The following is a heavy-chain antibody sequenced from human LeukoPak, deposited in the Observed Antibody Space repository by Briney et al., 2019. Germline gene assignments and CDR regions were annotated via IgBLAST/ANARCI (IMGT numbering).Heavy chain of an antibody. Sequence: SETLSLTCTVSGGSVSSGSYYWSWIRQPPGKGLERIGYIYYSGSTNYNPSLKSRVTISVDTSKNQFSLKLSSVTAADTAVYYCASIYYYGSGSYYKGGIWFDPWGQGTLVTVSS. D-gene: IGHD3-10*01. V-gene: IGHV4-61*01. CDR2: IYYSGST. J-gene: IGHJ5*02. CDR1: GGSVSSGSYY. CDR3: ASIYYYGSGSYYKGGIWFDP.